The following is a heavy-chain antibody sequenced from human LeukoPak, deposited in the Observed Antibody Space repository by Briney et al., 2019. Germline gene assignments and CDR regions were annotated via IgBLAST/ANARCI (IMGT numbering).Heavy chain of an antibody. CDR1: GGSISSSSYD. CDR2: IYDSGST. CDR3: ARLPILTGYFRAKNAFDI. J-gene: IGHJ3*02. V-gene: IGHV4-39*01. D-gene: IGHD3-9*01. Sequence: SETLSLTCTVSGGSISSSSYDWGWIRQPPGKGLEWIGRIYDSGSTYYNPSLKSRVTISVDTSKNQFSLKLSSVTAADTAVYYCARLPILTGYFRAKNAFDIWGQGTMVTVSS.